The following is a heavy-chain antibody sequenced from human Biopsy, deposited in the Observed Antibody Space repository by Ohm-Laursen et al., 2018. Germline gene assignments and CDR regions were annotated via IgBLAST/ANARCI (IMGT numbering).Heavy chain of an antibody. V-gene: IGHV2-70*11. CDR2: VDWDDYE. Sequence: TQTLTLTCSFSGFSLSAPGMCVSWIRRAPGKALEWLARVDWDDYEDYSASLQTRLSLSKDTSSNQVVLTLTNVGPEDTATYHCARTPIAIFSAGLVYRHRRHLQGMDVWGQGIAVTVSS. CDR1: GFSLSAPGMC. D-gene: IGHD3-3*01. CDR3: ARTPIAIFSAGLVYRHRRHLQGMDV. J-gene: IGHJ6*02.